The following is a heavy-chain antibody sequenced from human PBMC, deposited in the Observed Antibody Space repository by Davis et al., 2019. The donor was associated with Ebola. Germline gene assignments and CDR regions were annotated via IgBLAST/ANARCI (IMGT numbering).Heavy chain of an antibody. CDR3: ARSWATVNWFDP. Sequence: SVKVSCKAPAATFSSHAISWVRQAPGQGLEWMGRIIPILGIANYAQKSQGRVTITADKSTSTAYTELSSLRSEDTAVYYCARSWATVNWFDPWGQGTLVTVSS. CDR2: IIPILGIA. CDR1: AATFSSHA. D-gene: IGHD4-11*01. J-gene: IGHJ5*02. V-gene: IGHV1-69*04.